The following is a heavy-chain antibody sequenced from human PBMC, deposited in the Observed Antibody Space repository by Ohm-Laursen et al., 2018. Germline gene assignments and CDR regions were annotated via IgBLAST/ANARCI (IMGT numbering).Heavy chain of an antibody. D-gene: IGHD2-21*01. CDR3: ARAVIGHIAWFDP. V-gene: IGHV4-59*01. CDR1: GGSISSYY. J-gene: IGHJ5*02. Sequence: TLSLTCSVSGGSISSYYWSWIRQPPGKGLEWIGYIYYSGSTNYNPSLKSRVIISVDTSKNQFSLDLSSVTAADTAVYYCARAVIGHIAWFDPWGQGTLVTVSS. CDR2: IYYSGST.